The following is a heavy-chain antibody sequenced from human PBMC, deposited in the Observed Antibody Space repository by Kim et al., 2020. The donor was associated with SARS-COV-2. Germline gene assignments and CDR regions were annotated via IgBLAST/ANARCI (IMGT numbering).Heavy chain of an antibody. D-gene: IGHD1-1*01. J-gene: IGHJ5*02. V-gene: IGHV1-18*01. CDR1: GYTFTSYG. Sequence: ASVKVSCKASGYTFTSYGISWVRQAPGQGLERMGWISAYNGNTNYAQKPQGRVTMTTDTSTSTAYLELRSLRSDDTAVYYCARFTTGTTINFDPWGQGTLVTVSS. CDR3: ARFTTGTTINFDP. CDR2: ISAYNGNT.